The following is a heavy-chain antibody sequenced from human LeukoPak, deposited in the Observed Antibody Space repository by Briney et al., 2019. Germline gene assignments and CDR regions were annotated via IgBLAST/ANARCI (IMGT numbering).Heavy chain of an antibody. CDR3: ARHGTDSNYWVDY. CDR1: GYSFSTYW. J-gene: IGHJ4*02. CDR2: IFPEDSDT. V-gene: IGHV5-51*01. Sequence: GESLKISCKGFGYSFSTYWIAWVRQMPGKGLEWMGIIFPEDSDTKYSPAFQGQVTIAADKSLTTAYLQWRSLKVSDNAIYYCARHGTDSNYWVDYWGQGTLVTVSS. D-gene: IGHD5-24*01.